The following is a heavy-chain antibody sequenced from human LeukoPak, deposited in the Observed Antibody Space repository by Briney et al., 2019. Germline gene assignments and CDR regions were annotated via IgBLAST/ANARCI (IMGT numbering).Heavy chain of an antibody. J-gene: IGHJ4*02. Sequence: PGGSLRLLCAASGFPYSSHAMIWVRRAPGKALVCVSSIGRSVGATYYADSVKGRCTISRDNSKNTLYLQMNSLRAEDTAVYYCAKRDSAGLYYFVNWGQGTLVTVSS. CDR3: AKRDSAGLYYFVN. CDR2: IGRSVGAT. V-gene: IGHV3-23*01. CDR1: GFPYSSHA. D-gene: IGHD5-18*01.